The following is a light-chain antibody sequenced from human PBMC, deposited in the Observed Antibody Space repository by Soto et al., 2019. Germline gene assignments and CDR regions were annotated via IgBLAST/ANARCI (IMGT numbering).Light chain of an antibody. J-gene: IGKJ4*01. CDR2: DAS. CDR1: QSVSSY. V-gene: IGKV3-11*01. CDR3: QQRKA. Sequence: EIVLTQPPATLSLSPGERATLSCRASQSVSSYLAWYQQKPGQAPRLLIYDASNRATGIPARFSGSGSGTDFTLTISSLEPEDFAVYYCQQRKAFGGGTKVDIK.